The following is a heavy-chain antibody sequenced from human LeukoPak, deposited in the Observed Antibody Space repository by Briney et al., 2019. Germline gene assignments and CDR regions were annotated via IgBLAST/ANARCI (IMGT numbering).Heavy chain of an antibody. Sequence: GGSLRLSCAVFGFTFSSYAMSWVRQAPGKGLEWVSAISGSGGSTYYADPVKGRFTISRDNSKNTLYLQMNSLRAEDTAVYYCAKDAQQLVRGDFDYWGQGTLVTVSS. V-gene: IGHV3-23*01. CDR3: AKDAQQLVRGDFDY. J-gene: IGHJ4*02. D-gene: IGHD6-6*01. CDR1: GFTFSSYA. CDR2: ISGSGGST.